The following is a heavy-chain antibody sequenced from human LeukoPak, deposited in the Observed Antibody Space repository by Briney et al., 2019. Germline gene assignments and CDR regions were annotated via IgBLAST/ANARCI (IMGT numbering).Heavy chain of an antibody. J-gene: IGHJ5*02. CDR3: ARDNSVGDNAWWFDP. Sequence: GASVKVSCKASGYSFTSYYMHWVRQAPGQGLEWMGLINPSGDSTSYAQKFQGRVTMTRDMSTSTDYMGLSSLRSEDTAVCYCARDNSVGDNAWWFDPWGQGTLVTVSS. V-gene: IGHV1-46*01. CDR1: GYSFTSYY. D-gene: IGHD1-26*01. CDR2: INPSGDST.